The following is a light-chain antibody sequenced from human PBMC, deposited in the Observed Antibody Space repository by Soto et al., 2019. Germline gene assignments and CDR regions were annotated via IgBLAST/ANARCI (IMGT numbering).Light chain of an antibody. V-gene: IGKV4-1*01. J-gene: IGKJ4*01. CDR3: QQFHSSPLT. CDR1: QSVLYSSNNKNY. Sequence: DIVMTQSPDSLAVSLGVRATISCKSSQSVLYSSNNKNYLAWYQQKPGQPPNLLIYWASTRESGVPARFSGSGFGTDFTLTISSLQAEDVAIYYCQQFHSSPLTFGGGTKVEI. CDR2: WAS.